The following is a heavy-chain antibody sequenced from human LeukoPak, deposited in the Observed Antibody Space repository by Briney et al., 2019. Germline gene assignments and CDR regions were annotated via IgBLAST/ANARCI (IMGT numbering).Heavy chain of an antibody. J-gene: IGHJ4*02. CDR3: AREGSSGWLIDY. D-gene: IGHD6-19*01. Sequence: SVKVSCKASGGTFSSYGISWVRQAPGQGLEWMGRIIPILGIANYAQKFQGRVTITADKSTSTAYMELSSLRSEDTAVYYCAREGSSGWLIDYWGQGTLVTVSS. CDR1: GGTFSSYG. V-gene: IGHV1-69*04. CDR2: IIPILGIA.